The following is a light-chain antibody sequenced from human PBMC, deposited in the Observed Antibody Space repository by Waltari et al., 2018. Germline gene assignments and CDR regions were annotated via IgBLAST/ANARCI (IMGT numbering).Light chain of an antibody. CDR1: QSVSSD. CDR2: GAS. J-gene: IGKJ2*01. CDR3: QQYNEWPPYT. Sequence: EIVMTQSPATLSVSPGERATLSCRASQSVSSDLAWYLQKPGQAPRLLIYGASTRATGIPARFSGSGSATEFTLTISSLQSEDFAIYYCQQYNEWPPYTFGQGTKLEIK. V-gene: IGKV3-15*01.